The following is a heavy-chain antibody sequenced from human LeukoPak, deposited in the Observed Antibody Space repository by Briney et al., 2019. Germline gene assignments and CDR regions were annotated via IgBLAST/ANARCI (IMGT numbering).Heavy chain of an antibody. CDR2: ISSSSTYI. CDR3: ARDGPLGRGAFDI. J-gene: IGHJ3*02. V-gene: IGHV3-21*04. Sequence: GGSLRLSCAASGFTFGSHTMLWVRQPPGKGLEWVSSISSSSTYIYYAESVKGRFTISRDNSKNTLYLQMNSLRAEDTAVYYCARDGPLGRGAFDIWGQGTMVTVSS. CDR1: GFTFGSHT.